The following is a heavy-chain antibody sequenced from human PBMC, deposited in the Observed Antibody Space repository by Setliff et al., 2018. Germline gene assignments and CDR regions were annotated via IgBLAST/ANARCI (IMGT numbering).Heavy chain of an antibody. CDR2: GSTGKT. Sequence: GGXLRLSXAXSGFSFCXYAMXXXXQAPRKGLEWVSGGSTGKTDYXXSVXXXXTMSRDSSTNTLYLQMNSLRGEDXXVYYXXXXLXXXTAASYFFDLWGQGTQVTVSS. V-gene: IGHV3-23*01. J-gene: IGHJ4*02. CDR3: XXXLXXXTAASYFFDL. D-gene: IGHD2-2*01. CDR1: GFSFCXYA.